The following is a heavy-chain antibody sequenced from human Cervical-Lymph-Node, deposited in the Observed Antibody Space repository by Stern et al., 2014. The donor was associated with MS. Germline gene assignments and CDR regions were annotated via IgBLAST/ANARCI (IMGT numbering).Heavy chain of an antibody. V-gene: IGHV3-48*02. Sequence: EVQLVESGGGLVQPGGSLRLSCTVSGFTFSRYAMNWVRQAPGKGLEWVSYISGSSHTMYYADPVKGRFTISRDNAKNSLYLQMNSLGDDDTAVYYCARVDDDFWSDVNGMDVWGQGTTVTVSS. J-gene: IGHJ6*02. CDR1: GFTFSRYA. CDR2: ISGSSHTM. CDR3: ARVDDDFWSDVNGMDV. D-gene: IGHD3-3*01.